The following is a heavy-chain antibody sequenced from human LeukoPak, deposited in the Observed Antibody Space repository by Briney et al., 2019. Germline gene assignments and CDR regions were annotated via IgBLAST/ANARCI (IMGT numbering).Heavy chain of an antibody. J-gene: IGHJ4*02. CDR3: ARGPDVDGYIHAPFDY. D-gene: IGHD5-24*01. CDR1: GFTISRHY. V-gene: IGHV3-53*01. CDR2: SYSRGST. Sequence: PGGSLRLSCAASGFTISRHYMSWVRQAPGKGLERVALSYSRGSTYYADSVEGRFTISRDNSKSMLFLQMNSLRADDTAVYYCARGPDVDGYIHAPFDYRGQGALVTVSS.